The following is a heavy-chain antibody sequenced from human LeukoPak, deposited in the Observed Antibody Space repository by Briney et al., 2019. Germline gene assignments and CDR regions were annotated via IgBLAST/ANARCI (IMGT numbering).Heavy chain of an antibody. CDR2: VYYSGNT. D-gene: IGHD1-14*01. CDR3: AKGGPEASAGLSWFDP. Sequence: SETLSLTCTVSGGSIINYYWTWIRQPPGKGLEWIGYVYYSGNTNYNPSLKSRVTISVDTSKNQFSLKLSSVTAADTAVYYCAKGGPEASAGLSWFDPWGQGTLVTVSS. CDR1: GGSIINYY. V-gene: IGHV4-59*01. J-gene: IGHJ5*02.